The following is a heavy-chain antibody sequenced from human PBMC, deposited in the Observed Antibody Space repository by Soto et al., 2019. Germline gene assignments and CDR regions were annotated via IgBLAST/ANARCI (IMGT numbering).Heavy chain of an antibody. V-gene: IGHV3-48*03. CDR2: ISSSGSTI. CDR1: GFTFSSYE. J-gene: IGHJ5*02. D-gene: IGHD1-7*01. Sequence: LRLSCAASGFTFSSYEMNWVRQAPGKGLEWVSYISSSGSTIYYADSVKGRFTISRDNAKNSLYLQMNSLRAEDTAVYYCARVGGTGTGWFDPWGQGTLVTVSS. CDR3: ARVGGTGTGWFDP.